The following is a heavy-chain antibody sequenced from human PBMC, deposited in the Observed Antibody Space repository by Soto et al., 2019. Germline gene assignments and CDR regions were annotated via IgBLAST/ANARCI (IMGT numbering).Heavy chain of an antibody. CDR2: IYGDDDN. J-gene: IGHJ3*01. D-gene: IGHD2-8*01. Sequence: QITLTETGPSLVKPTQNLTLTYTFSGFPLSTPGVGVGLIRQPPGKALEWLALIYGDDDNRDRPSLKGRLTNDKDTSKNHLLTKLTNMDPVDTGTYYCAHRDVDTNRDSKGAFDVWLQDTLV. CDR1: GFPLSTPGVG. V-gene: IGHV2-5*02. CDR3: AHRDVDTNRDSKGAFDV.